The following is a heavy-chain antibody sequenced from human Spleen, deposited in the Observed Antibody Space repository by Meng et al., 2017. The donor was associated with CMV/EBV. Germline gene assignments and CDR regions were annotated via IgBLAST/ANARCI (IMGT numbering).Heavy chain of an antibody. CDR3: ARRYCSSTSCLLDY. CDR2: ISCDGSNK. D-gene: IGHD2-2*01. V-gene: IGHV3-30*04. J-gene: IGHJ4*02. Sequence: GESLKISCAASGFTFSTYVMHWVRQAPGKGLEWVAVISCDGSNKYYADSVKGRFTTSRDNSKNSLYLQMNSLRAEDTAVYYCARRYCSSTSCLLDYWGQGTLVTVSS. CDR1: GFTFSTYV.